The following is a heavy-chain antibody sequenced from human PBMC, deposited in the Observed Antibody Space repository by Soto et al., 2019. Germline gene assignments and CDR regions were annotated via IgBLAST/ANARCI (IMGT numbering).Heavy chain of an antibody. Sequence: QVQLVQSGAEVKKPGSSVKVSCKASGGTFSSYTISWVRQAPGQGLEWMGRIIPILGIANYAQKFQGRVTITADKSTSTAYMGLSSLRSEDTAVYYCARESKGIVGATQRARGYYYYGMDVWGQGTTVTVSS. CDR3: ARESKGIVGATQRARGYYYYGMDV. CDR2: IIPILGIA. D-gene: IGHD1-26*01. V-gene: IGHV1-69*08. CDR1: GGTFSSYT. J-gene: IGHJ6*02.